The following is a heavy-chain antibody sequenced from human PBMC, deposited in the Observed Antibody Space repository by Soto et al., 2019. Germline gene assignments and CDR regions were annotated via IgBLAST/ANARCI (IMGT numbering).Heavy chain of an antibody. CDR3: AKDLEGYMDEYKLDC. CDR2: MSYEGSNE. J-gene: IGHJ4*02. Sequence: PGGSLRLSCGASGFAFFNYGMHWVRQAPGKGLEWVSAMSYEGSNEYYADSVKGRFTISRDNSKNTLYLQMNSLRAEDTAVYYFAKDLEGYMDEYKLDCWGQGTQVNVT. V-gene: IGHV3-30*18. CDR1: GFAFFNYG. D-gene: IGHD1-1*01.